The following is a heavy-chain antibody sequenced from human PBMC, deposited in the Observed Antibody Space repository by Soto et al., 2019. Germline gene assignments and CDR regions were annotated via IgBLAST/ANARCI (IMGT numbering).Heavy chain of an antibody. J-gene: IGHJ4*02. Sequence: QVQLVQSGAEVKKPESSVKVSCKAPGGTFSTYAISWVRQAPGQGLEWMGGIIPMFGTGNYAQRLQDRVTITADGTTTTGYMELSSLRSEDTAVYFCASGIQLWLRRINNGYSGWGQGTLVTVSS. V-gene: IGHV1-69*12. CDR1: GGTFSTYA. CDR2: IIPMFGTG. CDR3: ASGIQLWLRRINNGYSG. D-gene: IGHD5-18*01.